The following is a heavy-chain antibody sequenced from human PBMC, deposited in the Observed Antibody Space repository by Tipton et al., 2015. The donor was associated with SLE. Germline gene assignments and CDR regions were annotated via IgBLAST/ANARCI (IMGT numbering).Heavy chain of an antibody. D-gene: IGHD2-15*01. Sequence: GSLRLSCAASGFAFSSYSMNWVRQAPGKGLECISYISSSSSTLYYADSVKGRFTISRDNAKKSLFLHMNSLRAEDTSVYYCANAVTVGAIVVKYFQHWGQGTLVTVSS. CDR1: GFAFSSYS. J-gene: IGHJ1*01. CDR2: ISSSSSTL. CDR3: ANAVTVGAIVVKYFQH. V-gene: IGHV3-48*01.